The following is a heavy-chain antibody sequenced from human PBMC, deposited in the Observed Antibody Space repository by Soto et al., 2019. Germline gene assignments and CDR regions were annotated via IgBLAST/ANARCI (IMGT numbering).Heavy chain of an antibody. CDR1: GFTFSSYP. J-gene: IGHJ6*02. Sequence: QMQLVESGGGVVQPGRSLRLSCAASGFTFSSYPMHWVRQAPGKGLEWVAVISFDGSKKSYADSVKGRFFISKDNSNTMLSLQMNGLRGEDSAVYYCARLPGPLVAVLYLYPVDGRETVSDADVWGQGTAGNVSS. V-gene: IGHV3-30-3*01. CDR3: ARLPGPLVAVLYLYPVDGRETVSDADV. CDR2: ISFDGSKK. D-gene: IGHD6-19*01.